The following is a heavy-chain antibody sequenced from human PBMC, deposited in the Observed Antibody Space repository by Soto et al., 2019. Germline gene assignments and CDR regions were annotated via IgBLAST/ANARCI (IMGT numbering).Heavy chain of an antibody. Sequence: PSETLSLTCTVSGGSISSSGYYWGWIRQPPGKGLEWIGNIYYSGSTYYNPSLKSRVTISVDTSKNQFSLKLNSVTAADTAVYYCARSVFPWGQGTLLTVSS. CDR1: GGSISSSGYY. V-gene: IGHV4-31*03. J-gene: IGHJ5*02. CDR2: IYYSGST. CDR3: ARSVFP.